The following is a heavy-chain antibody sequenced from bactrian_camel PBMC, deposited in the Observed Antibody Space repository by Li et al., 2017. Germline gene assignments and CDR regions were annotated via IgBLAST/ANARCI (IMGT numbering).Heavy chain of an antibody. Sequence: QLVESGGGSVQAGGSLRLSCTASGQTYSTYCWAWLRQSPGKEREGVAAVGSDGAITYDESVKGRFTISRDNAKNTVYLQMNSLKPEDTAMYSCQPTTTCSHPYLLGQGTQVTVS. V-gene: IGHV3S25*01. CDR2: VGSDGAIT. CDR1: GQTYSTYC. J-gene: IGHJ4*01.